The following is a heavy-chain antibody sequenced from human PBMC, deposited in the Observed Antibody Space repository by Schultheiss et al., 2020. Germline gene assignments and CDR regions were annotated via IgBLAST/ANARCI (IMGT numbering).Heavy chain of an antibody. CDR3: ARALGSGPGYEFYYYMDV. CDR1: GFTFSSYG. D-gene: IGHD2-15*01. J-gene: IGHJ6*03. V-gene: IGHV3-30*03. Sequence: GGSLRLSCAASGFTFSSYGMHWVRQAPGKGLEWVAVISYDGSNKYYADSVKGRFTISRDNSKNTLYLQMNSLRAEDTAVYYCARALGSGPGYEFYYYMDVWGKGTTVTVSS. CDR2: ISYDGSNK.